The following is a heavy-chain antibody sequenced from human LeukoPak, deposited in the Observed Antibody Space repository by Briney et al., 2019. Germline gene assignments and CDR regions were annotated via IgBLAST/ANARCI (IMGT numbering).Heavy chain of an antibody. V-gene: IGHV3-74*01. D-gene: IGHD3-22*01. J-gene: IGHJ4*02. Sequence: GGSLRLSCAASGFTLSSYWMHWVRQAPRKGLVWVSRITNDGSSTSYADSVKGRFTISRDNAKNTLYLQMNSLRAEDTAVYYCARRAGDYSHPYDYWGQRTLVTVSS. CDR1: GFTLSSYW. CDR3: ARRAGDYSHPYDY. CDR2: ITNDGSST.